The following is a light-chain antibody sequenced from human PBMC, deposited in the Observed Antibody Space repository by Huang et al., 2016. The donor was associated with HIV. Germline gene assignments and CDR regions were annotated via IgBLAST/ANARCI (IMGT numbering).Light chain of an antibody. CDR1: HDIDDY. Sequence: DIQMTQSPSSLSASVGDRVTITCQASHDIDDYLNWYQQKPGKAPTLLNYDASTLEAGVPSRFSGSGSGTNFTFTISSLRPEDFATYYCQQYDNLPLTFGGGTKVEI. J-gene: IGKJ4*01. CDR3: QQYDNLPLT. V-gene: IGKV1-33*01. CDR2: DAS.